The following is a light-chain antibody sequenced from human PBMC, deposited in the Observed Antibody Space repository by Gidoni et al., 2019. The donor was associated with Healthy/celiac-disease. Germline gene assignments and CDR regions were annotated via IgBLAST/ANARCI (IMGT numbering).Light chain of an antibody. CDR2: EVS. Sequence: QSALTQPAYVSGSPGQSITISCTGTSSDVGGYNYVSWYQQHPGKAPKLMIYEVSNRPSGVSNRFSGSKSGNTASLTISGLQAEDEADYYCSSYTSSNVVFGGGTKLTVL. CDR3: SSYTSSNVV. CDR1: SSDVGGYNY. J-gene: IGLJ2*01. V-gene: IGLV2-14*01.